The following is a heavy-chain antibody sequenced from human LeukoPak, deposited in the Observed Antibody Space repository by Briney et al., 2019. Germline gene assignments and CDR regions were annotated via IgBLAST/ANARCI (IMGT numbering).Heavy chain of an antibody. CDR1: GGSPSNFS. D-gene: IGHD5-24*01. CDR2: ISYSGST. Sequence: PSETLSLTCTLSGGSPSNFSWSSVRQPPGNGLEWIGYISYSGSTSYNPSLKSRVTILVDTSKNQFSLKLSSVTAADTAVYYCARDHGGGYNYFDYWGQGTLVTVSS. J-gene: IGHJ4*02. CDR3: ARDHGGGYNYFDY. V-gene: IGHV4-59*01.